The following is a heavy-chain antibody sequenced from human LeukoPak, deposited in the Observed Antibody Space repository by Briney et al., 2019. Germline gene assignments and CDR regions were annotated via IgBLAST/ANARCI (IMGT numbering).Heavy chain of an antibody. CDR1: GGSFSGYY. CDR2: INHSGST. J-gene: IGHJ6*03. V-gene: IGHV4-34*01. D-gene: IGHD1-14*01. CDR3: ARSIRAYYYYYMDV. Sequence: NPSETLSLTCAVYGGSFSGYYWSWIRQPPGKGLEWIGEINHSGSTNYNPSLKSRVTISVDTSKNQFSLKLSSVTAADTAVYYCARSIRAYYYYYMDVWGKGTTVTISS.